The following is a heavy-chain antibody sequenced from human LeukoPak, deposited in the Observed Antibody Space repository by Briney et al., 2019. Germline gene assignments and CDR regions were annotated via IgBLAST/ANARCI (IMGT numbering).Heavy chain of an antibody. CDR3: ARDPTYYYDSSGYSDY. V-gene: IGHV3-66*01. CDR2: TYSGGSI. CDR1: GFSISRHY. D-gene: IGHD3-22*01. J-gene: IGHJ4*02. Sequence: GGSLRLSCAASGFSISRHYLTWVRQAPGKGLEWVSVTYSGGSIYDADSVKGRFTISRDNSKNTMYLQMNSLRAEDTAVYYCARDPTYYYDSSGYSDYWGQGTLVTVSS.